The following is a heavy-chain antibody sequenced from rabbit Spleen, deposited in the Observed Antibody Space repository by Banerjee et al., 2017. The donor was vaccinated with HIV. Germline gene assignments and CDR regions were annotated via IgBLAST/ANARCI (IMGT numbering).Heavy chain of an antibody. J-gene: IGHJ6*01. CDR3: AREWSADGMDL. CDR1: GFSFSSGYW. CDR2: IYAGSSGST. Sequence: QSLEESGGGLVQPEGSLTLTCTASGFSFSSGYWMCWVRQAPGKGLEWVACIYAGSSGSTYYASWAKGRFTISKTSSTTVTLQMTSLTAADTATYFCAREWSADGMDLWGPGTLVTVS. V-gene: IGHV1S40*01.